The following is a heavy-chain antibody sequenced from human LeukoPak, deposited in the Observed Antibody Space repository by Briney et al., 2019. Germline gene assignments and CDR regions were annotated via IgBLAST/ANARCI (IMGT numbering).Heavy chain of an antibody. V-gene: IGHV1-2*02. Sequence: ASVKVSCKASGFTFTGYYIHWVRQAPGQGLEWMGSIKPDSGATNYAQNFQGRVTMTWDTSINTAYMELTTLRSDDTAVYYCARVYIVATTSLDYWGQGTLVTVSS. D-gene: IGHD5-12*01. CDR3: ARVYIVATTSLDY. CDR1: GFTFTGYY. J-gene: IGHJ4*02. CDR2: IKPDSGAT.